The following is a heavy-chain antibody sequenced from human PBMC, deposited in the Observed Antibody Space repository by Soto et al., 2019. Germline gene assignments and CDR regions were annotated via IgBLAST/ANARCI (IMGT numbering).Heavy chain of an antibody. D-gene: IGHD3-3*01. CDR1: GGSFSGYY. CDR3: ARGSNYWSGLYYYYMDV. J-gene: IGHJ6*03. V-gene: IGHV4-34*01. Sequence: SETLSLTCAVYGGSFSGYYWSWIRQPPGKGLEWIGEINHSGSTNYNPSLKSRVTISVDTSKNQFSLKLSSVTAADTAVYYCARGSNYWSGLYYYYMDVWGKGTTVTVSS. CDR2: INHSGST.